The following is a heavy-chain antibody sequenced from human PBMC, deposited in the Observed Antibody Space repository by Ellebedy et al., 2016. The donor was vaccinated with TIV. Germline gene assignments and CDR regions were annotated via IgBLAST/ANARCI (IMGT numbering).Heavy chain of an antibody. D-gene: IGHD1-1*01. Sequence: SGPTLVXPTETLTLTCAVSGFSLSNARMGVSWIRQPPGKALEWLAHIFSNDEKSYSTSLKSRLTISKDTSKSQVVLTMTNMDPVDTATYYCARIRIWNDGFGAFDIWGQGTMVTVSS. V-gene: IGHV2-26*01. CDR3: ARIRIWNDGFGAFDI. CDR2: IFSNDEK. J-gene: IGHJ3*02. CDR1: GFSLSNARMG.